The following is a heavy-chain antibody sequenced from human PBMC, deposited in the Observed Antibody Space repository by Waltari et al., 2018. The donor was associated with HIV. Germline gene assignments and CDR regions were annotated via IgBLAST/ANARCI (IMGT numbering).Heavy chain of an antibody. D-gene: IGHD6-13*01. Sequence: EVQVLESGGALVQPGGSLRLSCAASGFTFRNYGMSWVRQAPGKGLEWVSTISGSGGSTYYADSVKGRFTVSRDNSKNTLYLQMNSLRAEDTAVYFCVKEHQYSHSWYSYYGMDVWGQGTTVTVSS. CDR3: VKEHQYSHSWYSYYGMDV. V-gene: IGHV3-23*01. J-gene: IGHJ6*02. CDR1: GFTFRNYG. CDR2: ISGSGGST.